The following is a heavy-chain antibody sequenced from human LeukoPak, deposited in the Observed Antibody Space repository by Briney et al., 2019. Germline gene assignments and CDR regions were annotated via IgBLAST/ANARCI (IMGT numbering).Heavy chain of an antibody. J-gene: IGHJ4*02. CDR3: ARDRYHYDSSAYYIVSFFDY. Sequence: PSETLSLTCTVSGASIRNHYXSXXRQPPGXGLXXXXXXXXXXXTNYNPSLKSRVTISVDTSKKQFSLKLTSVTAADTAVYYCARDRYHYDSSAYYIVSFFDYWGQGALVTVSS. D-gene: IGHD3-22*01. CDR2: XXXXXXT. CDR1: GASIRNHY. V-gene: IGHV4-59*11.